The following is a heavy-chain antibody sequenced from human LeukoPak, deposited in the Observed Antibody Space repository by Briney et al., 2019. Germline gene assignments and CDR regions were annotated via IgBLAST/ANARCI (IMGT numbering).Heavy chain of an antibody. J-gene: IGHJ5*02. CDR1: GGSISSTNW. CDR2: IYHSGTT. CDR3: ARLDMAVAGNRWFDP. V-gene: IGHV4-4*02. Sequence: SETLTLTCTVSGGSISSTNWWSWVRQPPGKGLEYTGEIYHSGTTNYSPSLKSRVTISVDTSKNQFSLQLSSVTAADTAVYYCARLDMAVAGNRWFDPWGQGTLVTVSS. D-gene: IGHD6-19*01.